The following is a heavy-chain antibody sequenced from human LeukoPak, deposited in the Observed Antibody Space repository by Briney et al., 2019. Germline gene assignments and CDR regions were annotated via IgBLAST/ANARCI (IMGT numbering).Heavy chain of an antibody. D-gene: IGHD6-19*01. CDR2: IYYSGST. CDR1: GGSISSGGHY. CDR3: ARDFVSRYSSGWDSFDI. Sequence: SETLSLTCTVSGGSISSGGHYWSWIRQHPGKGLEWIGYIYYSGSTYYNPSLKSRVTISVDTSKNQFSLKLSSVTAADTAVYYCARDFVSRYSSGWDSFDIWGQGTMVTVSS. V-gene: IGHV4-31*03. J-gene: IGHJ3*02.